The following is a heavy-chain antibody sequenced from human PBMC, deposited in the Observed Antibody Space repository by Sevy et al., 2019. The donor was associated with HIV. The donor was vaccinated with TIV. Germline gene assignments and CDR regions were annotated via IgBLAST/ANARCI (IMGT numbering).Heavy chain of an antibody. J-gene: IGHJ4*01. D-gene: IGHD6-6*01. CDR3: ARPTPRIAPSSAAFFDS. V-gene: IGHV3-23*01. CDR2: INGRGGST. Sequence: GGSLRLSCAASGFASGFTFSSFAMSWVRQLPGKGLEWVSTINGRGGSTYYAGSVKGRFTLSRDNSNNALFLQMDSLPPEDKAISYCARPTPRIAPSSAAFFDSWGHGTLVTVSS. CDR1: GFTFSSFA.